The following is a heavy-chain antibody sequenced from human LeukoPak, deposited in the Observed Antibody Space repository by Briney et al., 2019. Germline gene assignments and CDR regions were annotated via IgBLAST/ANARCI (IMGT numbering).Heavy chain of an antibody. V-gene: IGHV1-69*04. D-gene: IGHD3-22*01. CDR1: GGTFSSYA. CDR3: ASTAYTYYYDSSGYPYY. J-gene: IGHJ4*02. Sequence: ASVTVSCKASGGTFSSYAISWVRQAPGQGLEWMGRIIPILGIANYAQKFQGRVTITADKSTSTAYMELSSLRSEDTAVYYCASTAYTYYYDSSGYPYYWGQGTLVTVSS. CDR2: IIPILGIA.